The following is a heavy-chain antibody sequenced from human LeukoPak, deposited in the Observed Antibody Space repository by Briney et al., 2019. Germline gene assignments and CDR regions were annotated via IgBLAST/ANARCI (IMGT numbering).Heavy chain of an antibody. CDR3: ARGVYYYGSGSYSPNFDC. V-gene: IGHV1-69*06. CDR2: IIPIFGTA. J-gene: IGHJ4*02. D-gene: IGHD3-10*01. Sequence: ASVKVSCKASGGTFSSYAISWVRQAPGQGLEWMGGIIPIFGTAIYAQKFQGRVTITADKSTSTAYMELSSLRSEDTAVYYCARGVYYYGSGSYSPNFDCWGQGTLVTVSS. CDR1: GGTFSSYA.